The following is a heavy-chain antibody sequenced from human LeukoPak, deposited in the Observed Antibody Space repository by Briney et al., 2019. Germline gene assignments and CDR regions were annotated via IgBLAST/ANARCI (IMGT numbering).Heavy chain of an antibody. CDR3: ARERDGRFFDY. CDR1: GLIFRSYW. CDR2: INQDGSEK. Sequence: GGSLRLSCEVSGLIFRSYWMSWVRQAPGKGLEWVANINQDGSEKYFVDSVRGRFTISRYNAKNSLHLQMNTLRAEDTAVYYCARERDGRFFDYWGQGTLVSVSS. V-gene: IGHV3-7*01. J-gene: IGHJ4*02. D-gene: IGHD5-24*01.